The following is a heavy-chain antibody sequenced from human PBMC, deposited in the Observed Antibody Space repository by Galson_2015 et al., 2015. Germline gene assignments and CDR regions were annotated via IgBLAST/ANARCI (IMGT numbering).Heavy chain of an antibody. D-gene: IGHD5-18*01. CDR2: ISGSGGST. CDR3: AKDRGRYGYIKGWDC. CDR1: GFTFSSYA. Sequence: SLRLSCEASGFTFSSYAMSWVRQAPGKGLEWVSAISGSGGSTYYADSVKGRFTISRDNSKNTLYLQMNSLRSEDTAVYYCAKDRGRYGYIKGWDCWGQGTLVTVSS. V-gene: IGHV3-23*01. J-gene: IGHJ4*02.